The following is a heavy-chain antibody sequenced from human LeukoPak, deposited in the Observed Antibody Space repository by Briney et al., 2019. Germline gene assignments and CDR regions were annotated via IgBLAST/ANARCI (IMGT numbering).Heavy chain of an antibody. CDR3: AKGPVSAIVGATTLDY. V-gene: IGHV3-74*01. D-gene: IGHD1-26*01. Sequence: GGSLRLSCAASRFTFSSNWMHWVRQAQGKWLVWVSRTNSDGSSTSYADSVKGRFSISRDNSKNTVYLQMNSLRVEDTAVYYCAKGPVSAIVGATTLDYWGQGTLVTVSS. J-gene: IGHJ4*02. CDR1: RFTFSSNW. CDR2: TNSDGSST.